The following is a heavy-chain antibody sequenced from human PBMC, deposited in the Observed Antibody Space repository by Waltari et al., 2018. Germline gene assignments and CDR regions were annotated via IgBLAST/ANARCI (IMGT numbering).Heavy chain of an antibody. CDR2: ISGSGAE. Sequence: TTTTYVINWARPAPGKGLEWVCSISGSGAEWYAESVRGRFTISRDNPKNTVFLQMNSLRVEDTALYYCAKDDRYPDDVFGLWGLGTMVTVSS. V-gene: IGHV3-23*01. J-gene: IGHJ3*01. CDR1: TTTTYV. CDR3: AKDDRYPDDVFGL. D-gene: IGHD2-2*02.